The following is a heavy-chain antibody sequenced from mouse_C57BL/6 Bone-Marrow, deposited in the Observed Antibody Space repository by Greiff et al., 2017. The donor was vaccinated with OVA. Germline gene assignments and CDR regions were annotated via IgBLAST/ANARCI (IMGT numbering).Heavy chain of an antibody. Sequence: EVMLVESGGGLVQPGGSLKLSCAASGFTFSDYYMYWVRQTPEKRLEWVAYISNGGGSTYYPDTVKGRFTISRDNAKNTLYLQMSRLKSEDTAMYYCARHEIYFDYWGQGTTLTVSS. CDR1: GFTFSDYY. CDR2: ISNGGGST. V-gene: IGHV5-12*01. CDR3: ARHEIYFDY. J-gene: IGHJ2*01.